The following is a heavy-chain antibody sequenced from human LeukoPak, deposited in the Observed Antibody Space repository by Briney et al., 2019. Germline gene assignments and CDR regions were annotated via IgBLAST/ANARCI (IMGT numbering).Heavy chain of an antibody. J-gene: IGHJ4*02. CDR2: ISGSGETT. V-gene: IGHV3-23*01. CDR3: AKGHYSRSDY. Sequence: GSLRLSCAASAFTFSNYAMTWVRQAPGKGLEWVSSISGSGETTYYADSVKGRFTISRDNSKNTLYLQMNSLRAEDTAVYYCAKGHYSRSDYWGQGTLVTVSS. D-gene: IGHD6-13*01. CDR1: AFTFSNYA.